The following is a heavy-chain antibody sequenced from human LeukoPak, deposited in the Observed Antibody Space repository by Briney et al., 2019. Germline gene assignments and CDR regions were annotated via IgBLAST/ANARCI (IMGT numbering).Heavy chain of an antibody. CDR2: IHPSGIF. V-gene: IGHV4-34*01. J-gene: IGHJ4*02. D-gene: IGHD5-24*01. CDR1: GGSCDDYY. CDR3: ARGRDRSKAGDH. Sequence: SETLSLTCAVYGGSCDDYYCSWLRQPPGKGLEWIGEIHPSGIFYYNSSLLSRVTISIDTSRSQFSLRLTSVIAADTAFYYCARGRDRSKAGDHWGQGSLVTVSS.